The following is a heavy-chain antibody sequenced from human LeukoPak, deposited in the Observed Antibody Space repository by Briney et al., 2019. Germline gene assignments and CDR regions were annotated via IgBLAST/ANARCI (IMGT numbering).Heavy chain of an antibody. J-gene: IGHJ3*02. CDR1: GFTFSSYE. CDR3: ARGGHSSSWYDAFDI. CDR2: ISSSGSTI. V-gene: IGHV3-48*03. Sequence: GGSLRLSCAASGFTFSSYEMNWVRQAPGKGLEWVSYISSSGSTIYYADSVKGRFTTSRDNAKNSLYLQMNSLRAEDTAVYYCARGGHSSSWYDAFDIWGQGTMVTVSS. D-gene: IGHD6-13*01.